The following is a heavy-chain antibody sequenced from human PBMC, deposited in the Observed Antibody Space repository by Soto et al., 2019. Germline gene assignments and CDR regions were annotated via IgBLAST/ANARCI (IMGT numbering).Heavy chain of an antibody. D-gene: IGHD6-19*01. CDR3: ARVATLADSFGWFDP. CDR1: GGSISSGGSP. Sequence: QVQLQESGPGLVKPSETLSLTCTVSGGSISSGGSPWTWIRQFPGRGLEWIGYVYKNGRTLYTPSLKSRVSISVDTSQNQFSLSLSSVTAADTAMYYCARVATLADSFGWFDPWGQGTLVIVSS. J-gene: IGHJ5*02. V-gene: IGHV4-31*03. CDR2: VYKNGRT.